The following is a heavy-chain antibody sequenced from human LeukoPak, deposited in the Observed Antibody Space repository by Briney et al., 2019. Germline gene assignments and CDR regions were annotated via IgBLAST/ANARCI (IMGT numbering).Heavy chain of an antibody. J-gene: IGHJ6*02. CDR3: ARDRSSGWWGSDYYYYGMDV. D-gene: IGHD6-19*01. CDR2: ISSSSSYI. CDR1: GFTFKSYW. V-gene: IGHV3-21*01. Sequence: GGSLRLSCAASGFTFKSYWMNWVRQAPGKGLEWVSSISSSSSYIYYADSVKGRFTISRDNAKNSLYLQMNSLRAEDTAVYYCARDRSSGWWGSDYYYYGMDVWGQGTTVTVSS.